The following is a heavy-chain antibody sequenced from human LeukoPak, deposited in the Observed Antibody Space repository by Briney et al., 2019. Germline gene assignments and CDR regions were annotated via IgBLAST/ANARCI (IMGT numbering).Heavy chain of an antibody. Sequence: GGSLRLSCAAFGFTFTTYTMNWVRQAPGKGLEWVSYISSSSTAIYYADSVKGQFTISRDNAKNLLSLQMNSLRAEDTAVYYCAREYSSSSGRAFDIWGQGTMVTVSS. D-gene: IGHD6-6*01. CDR2: ISSSSTAI. CDR1: GFTFTTYT. V-gene: IGHV3-48*01. J-gene: IGHJ3*02. CDR3: AREYSSSSGRAFDI.